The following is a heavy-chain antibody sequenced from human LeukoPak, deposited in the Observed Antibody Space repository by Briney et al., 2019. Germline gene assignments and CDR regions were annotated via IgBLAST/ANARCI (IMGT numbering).Heavy chain of an antibody. CDR1: GGSISSGTHY. Sequence: SETLSLTCTVSGGSISSGTHYYNWIRQHPGKGLEWIGYIYYTGITSYNPSLKSRVTMSVDTSMNQVSLKVTSLTAADMAVYYCAASSGVTLGRFWGQGALVTVSS. D-gene: IGHD3-16*01. J-gene: IGHJ4*02. CDR3: AASSGVTLGRF. CDR2: IYYTGIT. V-gene: IGHV4-31*03.